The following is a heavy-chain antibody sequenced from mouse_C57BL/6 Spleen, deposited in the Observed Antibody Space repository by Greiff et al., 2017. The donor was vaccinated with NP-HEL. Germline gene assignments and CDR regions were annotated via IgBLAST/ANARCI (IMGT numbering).Heavy chain of an antibody. Sequence: VQLQQSGPELVKPGASVKISCKASGYSFTDYNMNWVKQSTGKSLEWIGVINPNYGTTSYNQKFKGKATLTVDQSSSTAYMQLNSLTSEDSAVYYCARGNYGSSHWYFDVWGTGTTVTVSS. V-gene: IGHV1-39*01. CDR3: ARGNYGSSHWYFDV. D-gene: IGHD1-1*01. J-gene: IGHJ1*03. CDR1: GYSFTDYN. CDR2: INPNYGTT.